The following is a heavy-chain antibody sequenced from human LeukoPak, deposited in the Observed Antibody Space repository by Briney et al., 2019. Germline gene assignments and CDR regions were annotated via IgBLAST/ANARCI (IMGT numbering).Heavy chain of an antibody. Sequence: PGRSLRLSCAASGFTFSDYNMHWVRQAPGRGLEWVAVVSFDGANNFHADSVKGRFTISRDNSKNTLYLQMNSLRAEDTAVYYCAKDLLATVTTRDTYFDYWGQGTLVTVSS. CDR2: VSFDGANN. J-gene: IGHJ4*02. CDR1: GFTFSDYN. V-gene: IGHV3-30-3*01. CDR3: AKDLLATVTTRDTYFDY. D-gene: IGHD4-17*01.